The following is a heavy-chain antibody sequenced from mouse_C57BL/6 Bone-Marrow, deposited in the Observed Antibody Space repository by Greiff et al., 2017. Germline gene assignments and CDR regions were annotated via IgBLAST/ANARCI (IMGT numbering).Heavy chain of an antibody. CDR2: INPNNGGT. V-gene: IGHV1-18*01. D-gene: IGHD1-1*01. Sequence: EVQLQQSGPELVKPGASVKIPCKASGYTFTDYNMDWVKQSHGKSLEWIGDINPNNGGTISNQKFKGKATLTVDKSSSTAYMELRSLTSEDTAVYYCARLAITTVVPPWFAYWGQGTLVTVSA. J-gene: IGHJ3*01. CDR3: ARLAITTVVPPWFAY. CDR1: GYTFTDYN.